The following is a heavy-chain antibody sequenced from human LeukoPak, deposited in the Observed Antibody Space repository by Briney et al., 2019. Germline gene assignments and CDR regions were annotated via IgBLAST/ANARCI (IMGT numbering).Heavy chain of an antibody. Sequence: SVKVSRKASGGTFSSYAISWVRQAPGQGLEWMGGIIPIFGTANYTQKFQGRVTITTDESTSTAYMELSSLRSEDTAVYYCASSGLGYYYYYMDVWGKGTTVTVSS. CDR1: GGTFSSYA. D-gene: IGHD3-10*01. CDR3: ASSGLGYYYYYMDV. CDR2: IIPIFGTA. J-gene: IGHJ6*03. V-gene: IGHV1-69*05.